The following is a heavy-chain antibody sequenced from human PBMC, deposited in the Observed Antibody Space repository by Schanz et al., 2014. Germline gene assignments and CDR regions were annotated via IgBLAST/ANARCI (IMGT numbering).Heavy chain of an antibody. D-gene: IGHD3-22*01. Sequence: QLQLRESGPGLVKPSETLSLICSVSGTSITSSTYYWGWIRQPPGKGPEWIGSISYSGNTYYTPPRKRRVTISLDTSKNQFPLKLTSVTAADTAVYYCARPSSVVGITGWFDTWGQGTLVTVSS. V-gene: IGHV4-39*01. CDR1: GTSITSSTYY. CDR3: ARPSSVVGITGWFDT. CDR2: ISYSGNT. J-gene: IGHJ5*02.